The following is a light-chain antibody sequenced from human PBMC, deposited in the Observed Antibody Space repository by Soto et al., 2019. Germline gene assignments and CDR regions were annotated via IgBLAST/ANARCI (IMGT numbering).Light chain of an antibody. Sequence: IQMTQSPSALSASVGERVTITCQASQDISNYLNWYQQKPGKAPDLLIYDASKLEIGVPSRFSGSGFGTDFSFTISSLQPEDIATYYCQQYDNLPLTFGGGTKVDIK. CDR3: QQYDNLPLT. J-gene: IGKJ4*01. CDR1: QDISNY. CDR2: DAS. V-gene: IGKV1-33*01.